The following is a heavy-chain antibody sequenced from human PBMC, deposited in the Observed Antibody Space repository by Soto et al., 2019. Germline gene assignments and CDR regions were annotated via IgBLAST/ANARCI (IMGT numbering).Heavy chain of an antibody. CDR1: GFTVSSNY. CDR2: IYSGGST. CDR3: ARERNTAAGANWFDP. J-gene: IGHJ5*02. Sequence: EVQLVESGGGLIQPGGSLRLSCAASGFTVSSNYMSWVRQAPGKGLEWVSVIYSGGSTYYADSVKGRFTISRDNSKNTLYLQMNSLRAEDTAVYYCARERNTAAGANWFDPWGQGTLVTVSS. V-gene: IGHV3-53*01. D-gene: IGHD6-13*01.